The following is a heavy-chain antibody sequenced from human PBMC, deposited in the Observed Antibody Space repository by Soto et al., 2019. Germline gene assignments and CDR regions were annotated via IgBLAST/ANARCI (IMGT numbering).Heavy chain of an antibody. CDR1: GFTFSSYA. D-gene: IGHD3-22*01. CDR3: AGYYDSSGSQSYFDY. V-gene: IGHV3-23*01. CDR2: ISGSGGST. Sequence: PGGSLRLSCAASGFTFSSYAMSWVRQAPGKGLEWVSAISGSGGSTYYADSVKGRFTISRDNSKNTLYLQMNSLRAEDTAVYYCAGYYDSSGSQSYFDYWGQGTLVTVSS. J-gene: IGHJ4*02.